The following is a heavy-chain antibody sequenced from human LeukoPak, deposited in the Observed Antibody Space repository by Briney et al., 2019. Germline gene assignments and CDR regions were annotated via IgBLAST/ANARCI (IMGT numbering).Heavy chain of an antibody. CDR3: ARDRYYGSGSRWFDP. CDR2: IKQDGSEK. CDR1: GFTFSSYW. D-gene: IGHD3-10*01. J-gene: IGHJ5*02. V-gene: IGHV3-7*01. Sequence: GGSLRLSCAASGFTFSSYWMSWVRQAPGKGLEWVANIKQDGSEKYYVDSVKGRFTIPRDNAKNSLYLQMNSLRAEDTAVYYCARDRYYGSGSRWFDPWGQGTLVTVSS.